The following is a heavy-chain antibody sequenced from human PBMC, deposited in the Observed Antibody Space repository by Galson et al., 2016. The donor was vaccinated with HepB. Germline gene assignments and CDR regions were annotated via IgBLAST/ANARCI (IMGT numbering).Heavy chain of an antibody. Sequence: PALVKPTQTLTLTCTVSGLSLTTKGVDVNWIRQPPGKALEWLAMIYWDDDTRYSYSHVGRITITKDTYKNQVVLTMTNVDRVDTATYYCAQRWDRGGMISPGSDPWGQGSLVTVSS. D-gene: IGHD3/OR15-3a*01. CDR1: GLSLTTKGVD. J-gene: IGHJ5*02. CDR2: IYWDDDT. CDR3: AQRWDRGGMISPGSDP. V-gene: IGHV2-5*02.